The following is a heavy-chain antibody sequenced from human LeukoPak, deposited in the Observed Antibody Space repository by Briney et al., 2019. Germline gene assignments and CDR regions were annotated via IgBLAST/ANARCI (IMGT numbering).Heavy chain of an antibody. D-gene: IGHD2-15*01. CDR2: IYYSGST. J-gene: IGHJ2*01. Sequence: SETLSLTCTVSGGSISSYYWSWIRQPPGKGLEWIGYIYYSGSTNYNPSLKSRVAISVDTSKNQFSLKLSSVTAADTAVYHCARDRLAATHFDLWGRGTLVTVSS. CDR3: ARDRLAATHFDL. V-gene: IGHV4-59*01. CDR1: GGSISSYY.